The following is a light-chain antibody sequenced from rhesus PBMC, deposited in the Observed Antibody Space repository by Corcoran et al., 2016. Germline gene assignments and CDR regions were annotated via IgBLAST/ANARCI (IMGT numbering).Light chain of an antibody. J-gene: IGKJ4*01. CDR2: DVS. CDR1: QTVSSN. CDR3: QQYSDWPLT. Sequence: PGERATLSCRASQTVSSNLAWYQQKPGQAPSLLIYDVSRRDTGIPDRFSGSGSGTDFTVTISSLEPEDFASYYCQQYSDWPLTFGGGTKVEI. V-gene: IGKV3-42*03.